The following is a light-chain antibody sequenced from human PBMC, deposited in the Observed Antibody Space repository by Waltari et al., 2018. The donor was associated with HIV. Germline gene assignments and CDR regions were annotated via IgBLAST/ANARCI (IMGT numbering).Light chain of an antibody. CDR2: YAS. CDR3: QQYNNWPPWT. V-gene: IGKV3-15*01. J-gene: IGKJ1*01. Sequence: PATLSVSPGERATLSCRASQSVGSNLAWYRQKPGQAPRLLIYYASTRATGIPARFSGNGSGTEFTLTISSLLSEDFAVYYCQQYNNWPPWTFGQGTKVEIK. CDR1: QSVGSN.